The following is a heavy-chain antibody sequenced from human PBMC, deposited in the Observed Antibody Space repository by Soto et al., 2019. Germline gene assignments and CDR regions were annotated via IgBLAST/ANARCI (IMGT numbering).Heavy chain of an antibody. J-gene: IGHJ3*02. CDR3: ARGYHYYDSSGYDKWDAFDI. Sequence: EVQLVESGGGLVKPGGSLRLSCAASGFTFSSYSINWVRQAPGKGLEWVSSISSTSSYIYYADSVKGRFTISRDNAKNSLYLQMNSLRAEDTDVYYCARGYHYYDSSGYDKWDAFDIWGQGTMVTVSS. V-gene: IGHV3-21*01. CDR2: ISSTSSYI. D-gene: IGHD3-22*01. CDR1: GFTFSSYS.